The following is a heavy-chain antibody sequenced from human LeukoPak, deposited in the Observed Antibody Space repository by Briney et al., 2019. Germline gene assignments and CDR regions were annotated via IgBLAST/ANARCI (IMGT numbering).Heavy chain of an antibody. CDR2: IIPIFGTA. V-gene: IGHV1-69*13. Sequence: ASVKVSCKASGGTFSSHAISWVRQAPGQGLEWMGGIIPIFGTANYAQKSQGRVTITADESTSTAYMELSSLRSEDTAVYYCARGPDYDSSGYCDYWGQGTLVTVSS. D-gene: IGHD3-22*01. CDR3: ARGPDYDSSGYCDY. CDR1: GGTFSSHA. J-gene: IGHJ4*02.